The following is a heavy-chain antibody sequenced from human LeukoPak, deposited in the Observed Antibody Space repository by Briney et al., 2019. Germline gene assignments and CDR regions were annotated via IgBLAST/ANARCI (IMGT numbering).Heavy chain of an antibody. CDR1: GGTFSSYA. CDR3: ARDSEMATITPYYYYGMDV. Sequence: SVKVSCKASGGTFSSYAISWVRQAPGQGLEWMGGIIPIFGTANYAQKFQGRVTITADGSTSTAYMELSSLRSEDTAVYYCARDSEMATITPYYYYGMDVWGQGTTVTVSS. J-gene: IGHJ6*02. D-gene: IGHD5-24*01. V-gene: IGHV1-69*13. CDR2: IIPIFGTA.